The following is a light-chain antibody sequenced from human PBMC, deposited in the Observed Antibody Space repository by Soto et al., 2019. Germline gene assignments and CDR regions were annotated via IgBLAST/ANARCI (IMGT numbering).Light chain of an antibody. CDR1: QSVSSN. V-gene: IGKV3-15*01. J-gene: IGKJ4*01. CDR3: QQYNNWPPLT. Sequence: EIVMTQSPATLSVSPGERPTLSCRASQSVSSNLAWYQQKPGQAPRHLIYGASTRATGIPARFSGGGSGTEFTLTISSLQSEDFAVYYCQQYNNWPPLTFGGGTKVEIK. CDR2: GAS.